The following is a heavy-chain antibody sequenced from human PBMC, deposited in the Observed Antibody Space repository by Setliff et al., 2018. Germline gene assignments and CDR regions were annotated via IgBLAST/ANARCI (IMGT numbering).Heavy chain of an antibody. D-gene: IGHD2-8*01. CDR3: ARSPSSSKGLYWYFDL. CDR2: IYTSGST. V-gene: IGHV4-4*07. Sequence: SETLSLTCTVSGGSISNYYWSWIRQPAGKGLEWIGRIYTSGSTNYNPSLKSRVTMSVDTSKNQFSLKLSSVTAADTAVYYCARSPSSSKGLYWYFDLWGRGTLVTVSS. CDR1: GGSISNYY. J-gene: IGHJ2*01.